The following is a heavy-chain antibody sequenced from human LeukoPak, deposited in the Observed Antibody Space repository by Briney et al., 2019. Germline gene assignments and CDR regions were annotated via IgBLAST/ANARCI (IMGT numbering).Heavy chain of an antibody. CDR2: IKQDGSEK. CDR3: ARGGSYYYDSSGYYWFDD. J-gene: IGHJ4*02. CDR1: GFTFSSYW. V-gene: IGHV3-7*01. D-gene: IGHD3-22*01. Sequence: GGSLRLSCAASGFTFSSYWMSWVRQAPGKGLEWVANIKQDGSEKYYVDSVKGRFTISRDNAKNSLYLQMNSLRAEDTAVYYCARGGSYYYDSSGYYWFDDWGQGTLVPVSS.